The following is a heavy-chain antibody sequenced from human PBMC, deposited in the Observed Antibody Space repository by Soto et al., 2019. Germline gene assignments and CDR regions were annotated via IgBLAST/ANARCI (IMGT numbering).Heavy chain of an antibody. CDR3: ARVGFCSSTSCPNWFDP. CDR1: GYTFTSYG. CDR2: ISAYNGNT. J-gene: IGHJ5*02. D-gene: IGHD2-2*01. Sequence: ASVKVSCKASGYTFTSYGISWVRQAPGQGLEWMGWISAYNGNTNYAQKRQGRVTITTDTSTSTAYMELRSLRSDDTALYYCARVGFCSSTSCPNWFDPWGQGTLVTVSS. V-gene: IGHV1-18*01.